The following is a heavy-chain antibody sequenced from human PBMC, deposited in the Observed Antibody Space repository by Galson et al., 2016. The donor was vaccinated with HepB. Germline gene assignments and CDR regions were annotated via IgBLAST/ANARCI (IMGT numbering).Heavy chain of an antibody. CDR2: ITRSGDAK. V-gene: IGHV3-23*01. Sequence: SLRLSCAASGFSFSNSGMSWVRQAPGRGLEWVSGITRSGDAKHYADFVKGRFAISRDNSKNTIYLYMNNLTAGDTAIYYCGKHGGFDYWGQGALVTVSS. D-gene: IGHD3-16*01. CDR1: GFSFSNSG. J-gene: IGHJ4*02. CDR3: GKHGGFDY.